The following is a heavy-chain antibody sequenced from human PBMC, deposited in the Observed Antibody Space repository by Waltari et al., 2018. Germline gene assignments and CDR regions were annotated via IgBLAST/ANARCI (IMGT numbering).Heavy chain of an antibody. D-gene: IGHD3-10*01. CDR3: VRDFSPAIGGNVYDVFDV. CDR1: GFSLSDSW. CDR2: IWRDGALK. V-gene: IGHV3-7*03. J-gene: IGHJ3*01. Sequence: QLVESGGGLVQPGGSLRLSCEASGFSLSDSWMTWVRQAPGKGLEWVANIWRDGALKNYMDSVEGRFSISRDNAKNSLYLQLNSLRVEDTAVYFCVRDFSPAIGGNVYDVFDVWGQGTMVTVS.